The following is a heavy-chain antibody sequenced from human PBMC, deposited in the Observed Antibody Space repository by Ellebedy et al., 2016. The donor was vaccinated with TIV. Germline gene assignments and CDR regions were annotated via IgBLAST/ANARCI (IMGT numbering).Heavy chain of an antibody. CDR2: MKNKAHNYDI. V-gene: IGHV3-72*01. Sequence: GGSLRLXCAVFGFTVGDHYMDWVRQPPGKGLEWVGRMKNKAHNYDIDYAASVKGRFTISRDDSKNSLYLQMNSLKTEDTALFYCVAYLGGNPAWGQGTLVTVSS. J-gene: IGHJ5*02. D-gene: IGHD3-16*01. CDR1: GFTVGDHY. CDR3: VAYLGGNPA.